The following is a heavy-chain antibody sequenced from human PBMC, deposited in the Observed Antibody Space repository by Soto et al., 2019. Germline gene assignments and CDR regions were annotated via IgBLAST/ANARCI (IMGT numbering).Heavy chain of an antibody. D-gene: IGHD3-10*01. CDR2: IYHSGNT. V-gene: IGHV4-4*02. Sequence: QVQLQESGPGLVKPSGTLSLTCALSGASIITDNLWSWVRQPPGKEMEWIGEIYHSGNTNFNPSVKSRVTISVDTSKNQFSLTVSSVTAADTAIYYCARASASSKLRGVVINWGQGTLVTVSS. J-gene: IGHJ4*02. CDR3: ARASASSKLRGVVIN. CDR1: GASIITDNL.